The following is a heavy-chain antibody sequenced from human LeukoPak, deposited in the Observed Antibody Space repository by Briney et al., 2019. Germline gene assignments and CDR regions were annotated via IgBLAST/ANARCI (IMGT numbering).Heavy chain of an antibody. CDR1: GFTFSSYS. D-gene: IGHD6-13*01. V-gene: IGHV3-21*01. Sequence: GSLRLSCAASGFTFSSYSMNWVRQAPGKGLEWVSSISSSSSYIYYADSVKGRFTISRDNAKNSLYLQMNSLRAEDTAVYYCARGSFDSSSWFVGYYYYYGMDVWGQGTTVTVSS. J-gene: IGHJ6*02. CDR3: ARGSFDSSSWFVGYYYYYGMDV. CDR2: ISSSSSYI.